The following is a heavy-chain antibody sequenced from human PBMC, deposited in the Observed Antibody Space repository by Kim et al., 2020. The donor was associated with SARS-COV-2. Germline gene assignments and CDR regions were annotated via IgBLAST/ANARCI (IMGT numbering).Heavy chain of an antibody. J-gene: IGHJ6*02. CDR2: IYYSGST. Sequence: SETLSLTCTVSGGSISSYYWSWIRQPPGKGLEWIGYIYYSGSTNYNPSLKSRVTISVDTSKNQFSLKLSSVTAADTAVYYCARVDYSNYVRYYYGMDVWGQGTTVTVSS. CDR1: GGSISSYY. V-gene: IGHV4-59*13. CDR3: ARVDYSNYVRYYYGMDV. D-gene: IGHD4-4*01.